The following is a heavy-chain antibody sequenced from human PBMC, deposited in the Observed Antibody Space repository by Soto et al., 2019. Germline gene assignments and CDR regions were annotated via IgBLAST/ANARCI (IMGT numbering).Heavy chain of an antibody. CDR1: GYTLTGYY. J-gene: IGHJ4*02. V-gene: IGHV1-46*04. CDR2: INPSDGST. Sequence: QVQLVQSGAEVRKPGASVRVSCKASGYTLTGYYMHWVRQAPGHGLEWMGRINPSDGSTGYTQKLQDRLTLTRDTSTSTVYMDLSSLKSEDTAVYYCARESSGYYWVHWGQGTLVTVS. D-gene: IGHD3-22*01. CDR3: ARESSGYYWVH.